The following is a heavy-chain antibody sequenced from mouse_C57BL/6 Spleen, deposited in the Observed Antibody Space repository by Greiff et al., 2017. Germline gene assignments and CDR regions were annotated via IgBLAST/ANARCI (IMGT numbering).Heavy chain of an antibody. CDR2: IDPENGDT. V-gene: IGHV14-4*01. J-gene: IGHJ1*03. CDR1: GFNIKDDY. CDR3: TPYGSNWYFDV. Sequence: VQLKESGAELVRPGASVKLSCTASGFNIKDDYMHWVKQRPEQGLEWIGWIDPENGDTEYASKFQGKATITADTSSNTAYLQLSSLTSEDTAVYYCTPYGSNWYFDVWGTGTTVTVSS. D-gene: IGHD1-1*01.